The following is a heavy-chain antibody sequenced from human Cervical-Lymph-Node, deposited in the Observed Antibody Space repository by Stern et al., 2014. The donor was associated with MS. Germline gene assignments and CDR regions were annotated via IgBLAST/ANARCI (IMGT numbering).Heavy chain of an antibody. Sequence: QVQLQESGPGLVKPSQTLSLTCTVSGGSISSSGYFWSWVRQLPGKGLAWMGYIDYIGTTYYNPTLKSRVTISPDTSKNQLSLELSSVTAADTAIYYCTRAIPDGEGFDHWGQGTLVTVSS. CDR1: GGSISSSGYF. D-gene: IGHD4-17*01. V-gene: IGHV4-31*02. CDR2: IDYIGTT. CDR3: TRAIPDGEGFDH. J-gene: IGHJ4*02.